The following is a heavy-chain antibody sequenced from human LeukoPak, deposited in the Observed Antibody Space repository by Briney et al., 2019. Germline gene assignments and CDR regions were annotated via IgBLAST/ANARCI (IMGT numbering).Heavy chain of an antibody. D-gene: IGHD1-1*01. CDR3: ARGVELGLSDAFDI. Sequence: PSETLSLTCTVSGGSISSYYWSWIRQPPGKGLEWIGYIYYSGSTNYNPSLKSRVTISVDTSKNQFSLKLSSVTAADTAVYHCARGVELGLSDAFDIWGQGTMVTVSS. CDR1: GGSISSYY. CDR2: IYYSGST. J-gene: IGHJ3*02. V-gene: IGHV4-59*01.